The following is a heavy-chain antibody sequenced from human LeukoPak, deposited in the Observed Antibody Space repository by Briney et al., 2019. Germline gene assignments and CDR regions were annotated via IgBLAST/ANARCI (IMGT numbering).Heavy chain of an antibody. J-gene: IGHJ3*01. Sequence: PGGSLRLSCAASGFTFSNYAVHWVRQAPGKGLEWVALISDDGNNKYYTNSVKGRFTISRDNSKNTLYLQMNSLRAEDTAVYYCATRTCGAFDFWGQGTMVIVS. CDR1: GFTFSNYA. CDR3: ATRTCGAFDF. V-gene: IGHV3-30-3*01. D-gene: IGHD2-21*01. CDR2: ISDDGNNK.